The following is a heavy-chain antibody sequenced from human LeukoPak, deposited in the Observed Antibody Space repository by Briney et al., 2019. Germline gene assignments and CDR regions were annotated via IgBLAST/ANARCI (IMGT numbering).Heavy chain of an antibody. Sequence: SETLSLTCTVSGGSISNTRYYWGWIRQPPGKGLEWIGSIYYSGSTYYNPSLKSRVTISVDTSKNQFSLKLSSVTAADTAVYYCARRLSGPLDYWGQGTLVTVSS. V-gene: IGHV4-39*01. CDR1: GGSISNTRYY. CDR2: IYYSGST. D-gene: IGHD3-16*01. J-gene: IGHJ4*02. CDR3: ARRLSGPLDY.